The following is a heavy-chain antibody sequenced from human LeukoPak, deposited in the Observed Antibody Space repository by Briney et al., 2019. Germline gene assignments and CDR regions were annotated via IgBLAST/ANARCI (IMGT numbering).Heavy chain of an antibody. Sequence: GGSLRLSCAASGFTVNSNYMSWVRQAPGKGLEWVSVIYSGGNTYYADSVKGRFTISRDNSKKTLYLQMHGLGAEDTAVYYVATTPSYSGFWSGPPNWFNPWGQGTLVTVSS. CDR1: GFTVNSNY. D-gene: IGHD3-3*01. CDR3: ATTPSYSGFWSGPPNWFNP. V-gene: IGHV3-66*01. J-gene: IGHJ5*02. CDR2: IYSGGNT.